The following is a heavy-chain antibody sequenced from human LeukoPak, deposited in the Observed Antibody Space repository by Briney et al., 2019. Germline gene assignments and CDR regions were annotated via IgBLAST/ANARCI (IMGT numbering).Heavy chain of an antibody. CDR2: IYHSGST. V-gene: IGHV4-38-2*01. J-gene: IGHJ3*02. Sequence: SETLSLTCAVSGYSISSGYYWGWIRQPPGKGLEWIGSIYHSGSTYYNPSLKSRVTISVDTSKNQFSLRLSSVTAADTAVYYCARHRTIFGVVNDAFDIWGQGTMVTVSS. CDR1: GYSISSGYY. D-gene: IGHD3-3*01. CDR3: ARHRTIFGVVNDAFDI.